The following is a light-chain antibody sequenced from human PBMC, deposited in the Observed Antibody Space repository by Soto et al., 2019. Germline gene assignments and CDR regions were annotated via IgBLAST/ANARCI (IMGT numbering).Light chain of an antibody. CDR3: CSYAGSSTFVV. J-gene: IGLJ2*01. CDR1: SSDVGSYNL. V-gene: IGLV2-23*03. CDR2: EGS. Sequence: QSALTQPASVSGSPGQSITMSCTGTSSDVGSYNLGSWYQQHPGKAPKLMIYEGSKWPSGVSNRFSGSKSGNTASLTISGLQAEDEADYYCCSYAGSSTFVVFGGGTKLTVL.